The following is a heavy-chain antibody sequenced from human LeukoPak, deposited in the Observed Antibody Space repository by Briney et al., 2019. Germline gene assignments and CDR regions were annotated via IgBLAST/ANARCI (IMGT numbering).Heavy chain of an antibody. D-gene: IGHD3-10*01. J-gene: IGHJ4*02. CDR1: GGSISSSNW. CDR3: AREKSETYYENFAY. CDR2: IYHSGST. V-gene: IGHV4-4*02. Sequence: PSGTLSLTCAVSGGSISSSNWWSWVRQPPGKGLEWIGEIYHSGSTNYNPSLKSRVTMSVDMSKNQFSLTLSSVTAADTAVYYCAREKSETYYENFAYGGQEPVVPVSS.